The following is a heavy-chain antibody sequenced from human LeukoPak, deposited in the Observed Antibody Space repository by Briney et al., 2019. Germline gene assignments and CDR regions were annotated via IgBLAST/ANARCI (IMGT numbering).Heavy chain of an antibody. D-gene: IGHD7-27*01. V-gene: IGHV1-18*01. Sequence: EASVKVSCKASGGTFSSYAISWVRQAPGQGLEWIGWISTYNGNTDYAQKFQGRVTVTTDTSTNTVYMDLRSLRSGDTAVYYCARDLPTDQPGTYYYYGMDVWGQGTTVTVSS. CDR3: ARDLPTDQPGTYYYYGMDV. CDR1: GGTFSSYA. J-gene: IGHJ6*02. CDR2: ISTYNGNT.